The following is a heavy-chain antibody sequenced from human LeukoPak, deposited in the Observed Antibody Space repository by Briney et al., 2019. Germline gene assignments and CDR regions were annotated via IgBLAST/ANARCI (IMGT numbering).Heavy chain of an antibody. CDR2: ISSSSSYI. J-gene: IGHJ6*03. D-gene: IGHD2-2*01. V-gene: IGHV3-21*01. CDR3: ARDGVVVPAAPSTNYYMDV. Sequence: GGSLRLSCAASGFTFSSYSMNWVRQAPGKGLEWVSPISSSSSYIYYADSVKGRFTISRDNAENSLYLQMNSLRAEDTAVYYCARDGVVVPAAPSTNYYMDVWGKGTTVTVSS. CDR1: GFTFSSYS.